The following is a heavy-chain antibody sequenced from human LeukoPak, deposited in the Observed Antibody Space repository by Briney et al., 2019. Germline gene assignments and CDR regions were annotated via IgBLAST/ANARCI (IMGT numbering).Heavy chain of an antibody. CDR3: AEGEMAHVY. V-gene: IGHV3-21*01. CDR1: GFTFSSHS. Sequence: GGSLRLSCAASGFTFSSHSMNWVRQAPGKGLEWVSSISSSSSYIYYADSVKGRFTISRDNAKNSLYLQMNSLRAEDTAVYYCAEGEMAHVYWGQGTLVTVSS. J-gene: IGHJ4*02. D-gene: IGHD5-24*01. CDR2: ISSSSSYI.